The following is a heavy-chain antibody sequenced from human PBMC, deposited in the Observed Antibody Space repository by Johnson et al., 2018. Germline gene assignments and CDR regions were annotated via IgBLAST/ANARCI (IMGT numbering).Heavy chain of an antibody. CDR2: IYHTETL. CDR3: ARELRNDYVWGTYRYTGFDF. J-gene: IGHJ4*02. CDR1: GDSISSSNW. Sequence: QVQLQESGPGLVKPSGTLSLTCAVSGDSISSSNWWSWVRQPPGKGLEWIGAIYHTETLHYNPSLKSRVTISLDKSKDQFSLKLSSVTAADTAMYYCARELRNDYVWGTYRYTGFDFWGQGILVTVSS. D-gene: IGHD3-16*02. V-gene: IGHV4-4*02.